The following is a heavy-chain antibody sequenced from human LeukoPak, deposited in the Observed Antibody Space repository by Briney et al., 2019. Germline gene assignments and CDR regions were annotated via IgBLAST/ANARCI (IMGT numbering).Heavy chain of an antibody. D-gene: IGHD5-12*01. Sequence: SETLSLTCTVSGGSISSYYWSWIRQPPGKGLEWIGYIYYSGSTNYNPSLKNRVTISVDTSKNQFSLKLSSVTAADTAVYYCARFSGYDGLWFDPWGQGTLVTVSS. V-gene: IGHV4-59*01. J-gene: IGHJ5*02. CDR3: ARFSGYDGLWFDP. CDR2: IYYSGST. CDR1: GGSISSYY.